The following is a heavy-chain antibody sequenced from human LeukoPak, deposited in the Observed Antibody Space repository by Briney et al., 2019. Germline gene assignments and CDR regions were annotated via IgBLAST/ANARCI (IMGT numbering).Heavy chain of an antibody. V-gene: IGHV3-48*03. CDR1: GFTFSSYE. J-gene: IGHJ4*02. Sequence: PGGSLRLSCAASGFTFSSYEMNWVRQAPGKGLEWVSYISSSGSTIYYADSVKGRFTISRDNSKNTLYLQMNSLRAEDTAVYYCARAMVRAFDYWGQGTLVTVSS. CDR2: ISSSGSTI. D-gene: IGHD3-10*01. CDR3: ARAMVRAFDY.